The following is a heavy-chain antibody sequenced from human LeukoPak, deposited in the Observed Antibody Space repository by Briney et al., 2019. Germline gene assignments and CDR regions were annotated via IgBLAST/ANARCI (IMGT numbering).Heavy chain of an antibody. V-gene: IGHV3-21*01. Sequence: GGSLRLSCAPSGFTFSSYDMNWVRQAPGKGLEWVSSISSSSSYIYYADSVKGRFTISRDNAKNSLYLQMNSLRAEDTAVYYCARVKDYYDSSGGYWGQGTLVTVS. CDR2: ISSSSSYI. CDR1: GFTFSSYD. J-gene: IGHJ4*02. D-gene: IGHD3-22*01. CDR3: ARVKDYYDSSGGY.